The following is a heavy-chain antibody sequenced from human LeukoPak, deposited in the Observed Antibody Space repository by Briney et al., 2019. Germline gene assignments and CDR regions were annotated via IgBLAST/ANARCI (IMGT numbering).Heavy chain of an antibody. Sequence: GGSLRLSCAASGFTFSSYDMHWVRQATGKGLEWVSAIGTAGDTYCPGSVKGRFTISRENAKNSLYLQMNSLRAGDTAVYYCARGAQLGYCSSTSCMGGYGMDVWGQGTTVTVSS. CDR2: IGTAGDT. D-gene: IGHD2-2*01. CDR3: ARGAQLGYCSSTSCMGGYGMDV. CDR1: GFTFSSYD. J-gene: IGHJ6*02. V-gene: IGHV3-13*01.